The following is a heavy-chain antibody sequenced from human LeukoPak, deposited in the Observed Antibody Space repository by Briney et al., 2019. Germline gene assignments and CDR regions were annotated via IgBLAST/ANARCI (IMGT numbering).Heavy chain of an antibody. CDR1: GFTFSSYG. J-gene: IGHJ4*02. CDR2: IRYDGSNK. CDR3: AREDYGGLDY. D-gene: IGHD4-23*01. V-gene: IGHV3-30*02. Sequence: GGSLRLSCAASGFTFSSYGMHWVRQAPGKGLEWVAFIRYDGSNKYYADSMKGRFTISRDNAKNSLYLQMNSLRAEDTAVYYCAREDYGGLDYWGQGTLVTVSS.